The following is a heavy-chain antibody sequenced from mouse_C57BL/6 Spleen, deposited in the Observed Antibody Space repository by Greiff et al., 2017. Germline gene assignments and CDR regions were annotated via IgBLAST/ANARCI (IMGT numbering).Heavy chain of an antibody. CDR2: ISYDGSN. CDR3: ASGGSTMAPYWYFDV. CDR1: GYSITSGYY. D-gene: IGHD2-1*01. V-gene: IGHV3-6*01. J-gene: IGHJ1*03. Sequence: EVKLMESGPGLVKPSQSLSLTCSVTGYSITSGYYWNWIRQFPGNKLEWMGYISYDGSNNYNPSLKNRISITRDTSKNQFFLKLNSVTTEDTATYYCASGGSTMAPYWYFDVWGTGTTVTVSS.